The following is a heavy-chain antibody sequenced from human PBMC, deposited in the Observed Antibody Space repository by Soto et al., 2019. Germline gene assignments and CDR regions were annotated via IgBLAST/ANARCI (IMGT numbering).Heavy chain of an antibody. V-gene: IGHV4-61*01. CDR2: IYYSGST. J-gene: IGHJ4*02. CDR3: APPRIPGTPV. Sequence: QVQLQESGPGLVKPSETLSLTCTVSGGSVSSGSYYWSWIRQPPGKGLEWIGYIYYSGSTNYNPSLKSRVTIPVDPAKTQFSLKLSSVTAGDRAVYYCAPPRIPGTPVGGQGPLVPVSS. D-gene: IGHD1-20*01. CDR1: GGSVSSGSYY.